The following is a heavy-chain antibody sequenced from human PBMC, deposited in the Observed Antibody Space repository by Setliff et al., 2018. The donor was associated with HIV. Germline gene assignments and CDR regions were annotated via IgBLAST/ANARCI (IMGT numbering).Heavy chain of an antibody. V-gene: IGHV3-11*01. D-gene: IGHD3-9*01. CDR1: GFTFSDNY. J-gene: IGHJ4*02. CDR2: ISHSSSPR. CDR3: ARVITVLRSSDWSYYFHY. Sequence: GSLRLSCSVSGFTFSDNYMGWIRLAPGKGLEWISSISHSSSPRHYADSVKGRFTISRDNAKNSLYLEMNRLRADDTAVYFCARVITVLRSSDWSYYFHYWGQGTLVTVSS.